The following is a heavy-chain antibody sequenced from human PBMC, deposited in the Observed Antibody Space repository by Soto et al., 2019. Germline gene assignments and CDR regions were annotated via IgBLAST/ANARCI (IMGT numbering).Heavy chain of an antibody. V-gene: IGHV4-34*01. Sequence: PSETLSLTCAVYGGSFSGYYWSWIRQPPGKGLEWIGEINHSGSTNYNPSLKSRVTISVDTSISTAYLQWSSLKASDTATYYCARRPSSSSWVEVYYFDYWGQGTLVTVSS. CDR3: ARRPSSSSWVEVYYFDY. D-gene: IGHD6-6*01. J-gene: IGHJ4*02. CDR1: GGSFSGYY. CDR2: INHSGST.